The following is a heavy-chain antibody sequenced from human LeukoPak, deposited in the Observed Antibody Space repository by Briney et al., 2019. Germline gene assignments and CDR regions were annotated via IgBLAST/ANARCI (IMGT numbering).Heavy chain of an antibody. V-gene: IGHV2-5*02. D-gene: IGHD3-9*01. CDR3: GHRHTYCEILTGPSNFDY. CDR2: IYWDDDN. J-gene: IGHJ4*02. Sequence: SGPTLVKPTQTLTLTCTFSRFSLSTSGVGVGWIRQPPGKALEWLALIYWDDDNRYSPSLKSRLTIPKDTSNNQVVLTMTNMDPVDTATFYCGHRHTYCEILTGPSNFDYWGQGTLVTVSS. CDR1: RFSLSTSGVG.